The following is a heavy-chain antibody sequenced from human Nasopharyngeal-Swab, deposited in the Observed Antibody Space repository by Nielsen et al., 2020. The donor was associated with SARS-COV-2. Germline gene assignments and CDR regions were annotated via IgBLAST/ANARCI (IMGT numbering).Heavy chain of an antibody. CDR2: IRSSGTGT. D-gene: IGHD3-10*01. Sequence: GGSLRLSCAASGFTFSSYAMRWVRQAPGKGLEWVSSIRSSGTGTYYADSVKGRFTISRDNSKNTLYLQMNSLRAEDTAVYYCAKVAADRSSGGWFDPWGQGTLVTVSS. J-gene: IGHJ5*02. CDR3: AKVAADRSSGGWFDP. CDR1: GFTFSSYA. V-gene: IGHV3-23*01.